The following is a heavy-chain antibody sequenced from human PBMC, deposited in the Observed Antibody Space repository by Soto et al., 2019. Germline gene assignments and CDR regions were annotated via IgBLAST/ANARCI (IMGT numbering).Heavy chain of an antibody. D-gene: IGHD2-21*01. V-gene: IGHV3-30*18. CDR3: AKGRLSTDLSILAPIDY. CDR2: ISYDGSIK. Sequence: GGSLRLSCAASGFTFSSYGMDWVRQAPGKGLEWVAFISYDGSIKHYADSVKGRFTVSRDNSKNTLFLQMESLRGEDTAVYYCAKGRLSTDLSILAPIDYWGQGTLVTVSS. CDR1: GFTFSSYG. J-gene: IGHJ4*02.